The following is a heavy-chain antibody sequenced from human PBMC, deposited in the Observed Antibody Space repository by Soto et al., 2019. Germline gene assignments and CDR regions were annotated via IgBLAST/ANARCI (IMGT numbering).Heavy chain of an antibody. CDR3: AKDPGYSGYDFIPLFDY. D-gene: IGHD5-12*01. CDR1: GFTFSSYA. CDR2: ISGSGGST. V-gene: IGHV3-23*01. J-gene: IGHJ4*02. Sequence: GGSLRLSCAASGFTFSSYAMGWVRQAPGKGLEWVSAISGSGGSTYYADSVKGRFTISRDNSKNTLYLQMNSLRAEDTAVYYCAKDPGYSGYDFIPLFDYWGREPWSPSPQ.